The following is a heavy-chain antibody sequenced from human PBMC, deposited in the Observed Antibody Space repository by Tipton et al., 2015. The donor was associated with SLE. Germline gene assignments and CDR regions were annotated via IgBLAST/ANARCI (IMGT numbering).Heavy chain of an antibody. CDR1: GFRFSDYW. CDR3: ARAGGFLDRTFDP. Sequence: SLRLSCAASGFRFSDYWMHWVRQAPGKGLVWVSRIISDGGGADYADSVKGRFTISRDNAKNSLYLQMNSLRVEDTAVYYCARAGGFLDRTFDPGGREILVPVSS. J-gene: IGHJ5*02. V-gene: IGHV3-74*01. D-gene: IGHD3/OR15-3a*01. CDR2: IISDGGGA.